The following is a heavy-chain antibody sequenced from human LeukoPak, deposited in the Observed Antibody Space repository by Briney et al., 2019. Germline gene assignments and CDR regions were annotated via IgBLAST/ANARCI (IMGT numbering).Heavy chain of an antibody. CDR2: IYYSGST. CDR3: ARESIAAPFDY. Sequence: SETLSLTCTVSGGSVSSGSYYWSWIRQPPGKGLEWIGYIYYSGSTNYNPSLKNRVTISVDTSKNQFSLKLSSVTAADTAAYYCARESIAAPFDYWGQGTLVTVSS. D-gene: IGHD6-6*01. V-gene: IGHV4-61*01. CDR1: GGSVSSGSYY. J-gene: IGHJ4*02.